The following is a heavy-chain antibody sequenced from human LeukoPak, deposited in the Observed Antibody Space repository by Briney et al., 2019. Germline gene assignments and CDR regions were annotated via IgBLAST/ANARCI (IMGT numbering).Heavy chain of an antibody. CDR3: ASFGDFWHYGMDV. CDR1: GGSISSYY. Sequence: ASQTLSLTCTVSGGSISSYYWSWIRQPPGKGLEWIGYIYYSGSTNYNPSLKSRVTISVDTSKNQFSLKLSSVTAADTAVYYCASFGDFWHYGMDVWGQGTTVTVSS. J-gene: IGHJ6*02. CDR2: IYYSGST. V-gene: IGHV4-59*08. D-gene: IGHD3-3*01.